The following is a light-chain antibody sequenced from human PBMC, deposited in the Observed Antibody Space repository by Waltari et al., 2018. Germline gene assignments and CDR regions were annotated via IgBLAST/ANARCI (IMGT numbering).Light chain of an antibody. CDR3: QQSYSTPRT. CDR2: AAS. J-gene: IGKJ2*01. Sequence: DMQMTQSPYYLSASVGDRVTITCRESQSISSYLNWYQQKPGKATNLLIYAASSLQSGVPSRVSGSGSETDFTLTISSLQPEDFATYYCQQSYSTPRTFGQGTKLEI. CDR1: QSISSY. V-gene: IGKV1-39*01.